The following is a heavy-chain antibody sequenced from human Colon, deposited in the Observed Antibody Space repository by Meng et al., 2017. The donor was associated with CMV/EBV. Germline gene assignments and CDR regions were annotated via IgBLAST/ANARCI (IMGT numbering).Heavy chain of an antibody. Sequence: CPGSGGPVNTGSSYGSWIRQSPGKGLEWVGHVFYIGKTNYNPSLKSRVSMSIDPSKNQFSLRLTSVTPADTALYYCARDVVYPYYFDSWGQGILVTVSS. CDR3: ARDVVYPYYFDS. D-gene: IGHD1-14*01. V-gene: IGHV4-61*01. J-gene: IGHJ4*02. CDR2: VFYIGKT. CDR1: GGPVNTGSSY.